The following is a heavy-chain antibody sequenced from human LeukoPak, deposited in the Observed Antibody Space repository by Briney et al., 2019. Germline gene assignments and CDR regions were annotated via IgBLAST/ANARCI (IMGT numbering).Heavy chain of an antibody. D-gene: IGHD2-8*01. CDR3: ARTMLNDWFDP. V-gene: IGHV4-39*02. Sequence: SETLSLTCTVSGGSITSSSYYWGWIRQPPGKGLEWTGSIYYSGTTYYNPSLKSRVTISVDTSKNHFSLKVSSVTAADTAVYYCARTMLNDWFDPWGQGTLVTVSS. CDR2: IYYSGTT. CDR1: GGSITSSSYY. J-gene: IGHJ5*02.